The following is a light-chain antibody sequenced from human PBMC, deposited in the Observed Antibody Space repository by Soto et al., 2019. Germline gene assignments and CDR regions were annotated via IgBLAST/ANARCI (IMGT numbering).Light chain of an antibody. CDR2: RNN. V-gene: IGLV1-47*01. CDR3: AAWDDSLRKV. CDR1: RSNIGSNY. Sequence: QSVLTQPPSASGTPGQRVTISCSGSRSNIGSNYVYWYQQLPGTAPKLLIYRNNQRPSGVPDRFSGSKSGTSASLAISGLRSEDEADYYCAAWDDSLRKVFGGGTKVTVL. J-gene: IGLJ3*02.